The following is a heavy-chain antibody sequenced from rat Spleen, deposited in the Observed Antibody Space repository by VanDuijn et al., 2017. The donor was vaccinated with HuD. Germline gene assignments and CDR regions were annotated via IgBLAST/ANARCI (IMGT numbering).Heavy chain of an antibody. CDR3: ATAGARVSRFAY. Sequence: EVQLQESGPGLVKPSQSLSLTCSVTGSSISSTYRWNWIRKFPGNKLEWMGYINSAGSTNYNPSLKSQISISRDTSKNQFFLQVDSVTTEDTATYYCATAGARVSRFAYWGQGTLVTVSS. D-gene: IGHD1-4*01. V-gene: IGHV3-3*01. CDR2: INSAGST. J-gene: IGHJ3*01. CDR1: GSSISSTYR.